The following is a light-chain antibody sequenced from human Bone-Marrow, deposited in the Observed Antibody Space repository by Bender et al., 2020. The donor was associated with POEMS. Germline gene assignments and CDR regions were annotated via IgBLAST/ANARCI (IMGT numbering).Light chain of an antibody. CDR1: TRDIGGYDY. J-gene: IGLJ2*01. Sequence: QSALTQPASVSGSPGQSISISCTGTTRDIGGYDYVSWYQQHPGKAPKLLIYDVTSRPSGVSNRFSASKSGNTASLTISRLQAEDEADYYCSSYTSGNTLIFGGGTKLTVL. CDR2: DVT. CDR3: SSYTSGNTLI. V-gene: IGLV2-14*03.